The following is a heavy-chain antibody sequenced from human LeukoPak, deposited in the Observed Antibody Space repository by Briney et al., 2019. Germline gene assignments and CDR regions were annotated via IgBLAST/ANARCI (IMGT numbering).Heavy chain of an antibody. CDR2: ISYDGSNK. D-gene: IGHD1-26*01. CDR3: AKDIPEEWELPPYYYYYYGMDV. Sequence: GRSLRLSCAASGFTFSSYGMHWVRQAPGKGLEWVAVISYDGSNKYYADSVKGRFTISRDNSKNTLYLQMNSLRAEDTAVYYCAKDIPEEWELPPYYYYYYGMDVWGQGTTVTVSS. CDR1: GFTFSSYG. J-gene: IGHJ6*02. V-gene: IGHV3-30*18.